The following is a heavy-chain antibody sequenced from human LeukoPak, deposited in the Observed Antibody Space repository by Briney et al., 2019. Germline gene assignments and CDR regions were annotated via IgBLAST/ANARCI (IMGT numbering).Heavy chain of an antibody. Sequence: ASVKVSFEASGYTFTGYYMHWVRQAPGQGLEWMGWINPNSGGTNYAQKFQGRVTMTRDTSISTAYMELNRLRSDDTAVYYCARDRDYGSGIFDYWGQGTLVTVSS. V-gene: IGHV1-2*02. CDR2: INPNSGGT. J-gene: IGHJ4*02. CDR3: ARDRDYGSGIFDY. CDR1: GYTFTGYY. D-gene: IGHD3-10*01.